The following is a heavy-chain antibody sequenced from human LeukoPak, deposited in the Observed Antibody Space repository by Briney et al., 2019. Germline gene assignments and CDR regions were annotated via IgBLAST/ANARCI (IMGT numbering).Heavy chain of an antibody. CDR1: GFTFTSSA. V-gene: IGHV1-58*01. J-gene: IGHJ5*02. Sequence: SVKVSCKASGFTFTSSAVQWVRQARGQRLEWIGWIVVGSGNTNYAQKFQERVTITRDMSTSTAYMELSSLRSEDTAVYYCAADPYYDFWSGHDFDPWGQGTLVTVSS. D-gene: IGHD3-3*01. CDR2: IVVGSGNT. CDR3: AADPYYDFWSGHDFDP.